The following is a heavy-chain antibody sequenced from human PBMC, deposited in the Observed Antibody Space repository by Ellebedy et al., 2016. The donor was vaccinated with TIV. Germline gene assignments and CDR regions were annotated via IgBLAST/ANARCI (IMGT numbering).Heavy chain of an antibody. V-gene: IGHV1-69*06. J-gene: IGHJ4*02. CDR3: AGGRRGSYHGLTY. D-gene: IGHD3-16*02. CDR1: GGTFSDYS. Sequence: SVKVSXXAFGGTFSDYSINWVRQAPGQGLEWMGGIIPIFGTSQSARKFQGRVTITADKSTSTVYMELSSLRSEDTAVYYCAGGRRGSYHGLTYWGQGTLVTVSS. CDR2: IIPIFGTS.